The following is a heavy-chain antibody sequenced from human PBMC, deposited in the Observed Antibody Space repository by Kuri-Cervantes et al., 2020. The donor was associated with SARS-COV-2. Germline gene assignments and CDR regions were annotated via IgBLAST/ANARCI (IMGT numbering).Heavy chain of an antibody. CDR3: ASETPGYSSSHYYYYMDV. Sequence: SVNVSCKASGGTFSSYAISWVRQAPGQGLEWMGGIIPIFGTANYAQKFQGRVTITTDESTSTAYMELSSLRSEDTAVYYCASETPGYSSSHYYYYMDVWGKGTTVTVSS. D-gene: IGHD6-13*01. CDR1: GGTFSSYA. V-gene: IGHV1-69*05. CDR2: IIPIFGTA. J-gene: IGHJ6*03.